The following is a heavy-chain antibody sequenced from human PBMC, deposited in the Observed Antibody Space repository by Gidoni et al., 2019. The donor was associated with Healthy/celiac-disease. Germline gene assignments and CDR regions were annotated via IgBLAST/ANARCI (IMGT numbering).Heavy chain of an antibody. CDR3: ARDGLQVPAANHWFDP. CDR1: GFTFSSYG. V-gene: IGHV3-33*01. D-gene: IGHD2-2*01. CDR2: IWYDGSNK. J-gene: IGHJ5*02. Sequence: LRLSCAASGFTFSSYGMHWVRQAPGKGLEWVAVIWYDGSNKYYADSVKGRFTISRDNSKNTLYLQMNSLRAEDTAVYYCARDGLQVPAANHWFDPWGQGTLVTVSS.